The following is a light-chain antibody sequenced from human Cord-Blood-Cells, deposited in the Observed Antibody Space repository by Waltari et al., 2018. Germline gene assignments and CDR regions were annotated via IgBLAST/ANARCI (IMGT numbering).Light chain of an antibody. CDR3: QQYYSTPPT. V-gene: IGKV4-1*01. CDR2: WAS. CDR1: QSVLYSSNTTNY. Sequence: DIVMTQSPDSLAVSLGERATLNCKSSQSVLYSSNTTNYLAWYQQKPGQPPKLLIYWASTRESGVPDRFSGSGSGTDFTLTISSLQAEDVAVYYCQQYYSTPPTFGPGTKVDIK. J-gene: IGKJ3*01.